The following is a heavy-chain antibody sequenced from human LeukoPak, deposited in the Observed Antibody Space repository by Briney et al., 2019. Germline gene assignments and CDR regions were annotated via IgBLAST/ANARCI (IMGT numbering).Heavy chain of an antibody. Sequence: GGSLRLSCAASGFTFSDYYMSWIRQAPGKGLEWVSYISSSGSTIYYAEFVKGRFTISRDNSKNTLYLQMNSLRAEDTAVYYCAKPAVSGWYGFDYWGQGTLVTVSS. CDR2: ISSSGSTI. V-gene: IGHV3-11*01. D-gene: IGHD6-19*01. CDR1: GFTFSDYY. J-gene: IGHJ4*02. CDR3: AKPAVSGWYGFDY.